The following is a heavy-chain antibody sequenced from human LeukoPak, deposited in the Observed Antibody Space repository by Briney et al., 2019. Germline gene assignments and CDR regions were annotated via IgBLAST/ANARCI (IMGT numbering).Heavy chain of an antibody. J-gene: IGHJ4*02. CDR2: IKSKTDGGTT. D-gene: IGHD2-15*01. CDR3: TTGLHCSGGSCYSWYFDY. Sequence: PGGSLRLSCAASGFTFSNAWMNWVRQAPGKGLEWVGRIKSKTDGGTTDYAAPVKGRFTISRDDSKNTLYPQMNSLKTEDTAVYYCTTGLHCSGGSCYSWYFDYWGQGTLVTVSS. CDR1: GFTFSNAW. V-gene: IGHV3-15*07.